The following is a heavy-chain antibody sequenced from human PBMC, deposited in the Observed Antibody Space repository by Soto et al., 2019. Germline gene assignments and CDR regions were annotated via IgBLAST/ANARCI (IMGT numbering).Heavy chain of an antibody. CDR1: GGTFSSYA. V-gene: IGHV1-69*13. D-gene: IGHD6-13*01. CDR2: IIPIFGTA. Sequence: ASVKVSCKASGGTFSSYAISWVRQAPGQGLEWMGGIIPIFGTANYAQEFQGRVTITADESTSTAYMELSSLRSEDTAVYYCARESSSRYPYYYGMDVWGQGATVTVSS. J-gene: IGHJ6*02. CDR3: ARESSSRYPYYYGMDV.